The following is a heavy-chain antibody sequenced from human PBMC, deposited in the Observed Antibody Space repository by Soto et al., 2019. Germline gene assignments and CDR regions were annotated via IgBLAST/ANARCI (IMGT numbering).Heavy chain of an antibody. CDR2: INPASVST. J-gene: IGHJ4*02. CDR3: ARDLAAGDY. V-gene: IGHV1-46*01. D-gene: IGHD6-13*01. Sequence: QVQLVQSGAEVKKPGASVKLSCRTSGYTFTHYYIHWVRQAPGQGLEWLAIINPASVSTNYAQDFQGRVTLTMDTSTTTVYMELSVLRAEDTAIFYCARDLAAGDYWGQGTLVTVSS. CDR1: GYTFTHYY.